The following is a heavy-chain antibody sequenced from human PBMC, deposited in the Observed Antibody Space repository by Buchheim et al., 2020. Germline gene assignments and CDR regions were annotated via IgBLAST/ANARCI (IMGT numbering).Heavy chain of an antibody. J-gene: IGHJ5*02. CDR3: ARGAGWYDP. CDR2: IYHSGNT. D-gene: IGHD6-13*01. Sequence: QVQLQESGPGLVKPSETLSLTCTVSGGSITNYYWSWLRQPPGEGLEWIGYIYHSGNTKYNPSLNSRVSISVDTSKNQFALTLNSVTAADTAVYYCARGAGWYDPWGQGTL. CDR1: GGSITNYY. V-gene: IGHV4-59*01.